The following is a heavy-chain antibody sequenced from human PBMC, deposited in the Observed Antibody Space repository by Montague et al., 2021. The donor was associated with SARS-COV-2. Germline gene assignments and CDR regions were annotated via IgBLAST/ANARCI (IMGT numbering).Heavy chain of an antibody. Sequence: SLRLSCAASGFTFSDYALTWVRQAPGKGLEWVSVIYKSGGTTYYLESVKGRFTISRDNSKSTLYLQMNNLRAEDTGIYYCAKGEDRSSYYPAWFDPWGQGTQVTVSS. V-gene: IGHV3-23*03. CDR1: GFTFSDYA. CDR2: IYKSGGTT. J-gene: IGHJ5*02. CDR3: AKGEDRSSYYPAWFDP. D-gene: IGHD3-22*01.